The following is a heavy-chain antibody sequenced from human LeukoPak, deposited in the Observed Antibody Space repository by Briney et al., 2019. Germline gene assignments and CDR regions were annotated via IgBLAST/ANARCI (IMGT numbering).Heavy chain of an antibody. CDR2: INWNGGST. J-gene: IGHJ4*02. CDR1: GFTFDDYG. D-gene: IGHD5-18*01. Sequence: GGSLRLSCAASGFTFDDYGMSWVRQAPGKGLEWVSGINWNGGSTGYADSVKGRFTISRDNAKNSLYLQMNSLRAEDTALYYCSRDPGYRYDSGPPLGLGYWGQGTLVTVSS. CDR3: SRDPGYRYDSGPPLGLGY. V-gene: IGHV3-20*04.